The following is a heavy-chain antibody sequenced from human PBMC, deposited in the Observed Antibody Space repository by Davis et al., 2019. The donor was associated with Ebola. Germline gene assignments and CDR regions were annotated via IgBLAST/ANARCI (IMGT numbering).Heavy chain of an antibody. CDR3: AAIAVTGTAGAFDF. CDR2: INSDGSST. V-gene: IGHV3-74*01. Sequence: PGGSLRLSCAASGFTFSRYWMHWVRQDPGKGLVWVSRINSDGSSTNYADSVKGRFTISRDNAKNTLYLQMNSLRVEDTAVYYCAAIAVTGTAGAFDFWGQGTMVTVSS. D-gene: IGHD6-13*01. CDR1: GFTFSRYW. J-gene: IGHJ3*01.